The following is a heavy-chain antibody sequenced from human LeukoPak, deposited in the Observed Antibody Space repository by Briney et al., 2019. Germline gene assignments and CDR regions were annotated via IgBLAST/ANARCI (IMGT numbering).Heavy chain of an antibody. D-gene: IGHD2-2*01. J-gene: IGHJ5*02. Sequence: GASVKVSCKGSGYTFTSYDINWVRQATGQGLEWMGWMSPNSGNTGYAQKFQGRVTMTRNTSINTAYMELSSLRSEDTAVYYCARGYCSSTRCSHWFDPWGQGTLVTVSS. CDR2: MSPNSGNT. CDR1: GYTFTSYD. CDR3: ARGYCSSTRCSHWFDP. V-gene: IGHV1-8*01.